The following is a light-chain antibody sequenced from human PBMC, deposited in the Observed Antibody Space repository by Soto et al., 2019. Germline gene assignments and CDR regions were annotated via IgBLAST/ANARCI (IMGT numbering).Light chain of an antibody. CDR2: YAS. CDR3: QQYDKWPHT. Sequence: EMVMTQSPATLSVSPGERATLSCRASQNLSRNLAWYQQQPGQAPRLLIFYASTRATGIPARFSGSGSGTDFTLTISSLQSEDFAVYSRQQYDKWPHTFGQGTKLEIK. CDR1: QNLSRN. J-gene: IGKJ2*01. V-gene: IGKV3-15*01.